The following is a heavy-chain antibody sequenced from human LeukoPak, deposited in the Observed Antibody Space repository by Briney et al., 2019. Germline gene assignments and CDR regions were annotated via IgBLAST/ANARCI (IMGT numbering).Heavy chain of an antibody. Sequence: GGSLRLSCAASGFTFSSYAMSWVRQAPGKGLEWVSAISGSGGSTYYADSVKGRFTISRDNSKNTLYLQMNSLRAEDTAVYYCAKDMESGVVPAASYWGQGTLVTVSS. CDR1: GFTFSSYA. CDR3: AKDMESGVVPAASY. V-gene: IGHV3-23*01. D-gene: IGHD2-2*01. CDR2: ISGSGGST. J-gene: IGHJ4*02.